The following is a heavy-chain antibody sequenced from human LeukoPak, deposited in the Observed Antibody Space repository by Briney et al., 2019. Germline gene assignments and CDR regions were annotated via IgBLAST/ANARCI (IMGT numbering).Heavy chain of an antibody. CDR3: ARAGITMIVRYFDY. CDR1: GFTFSSYG. D-gene: IGHD3-22*01. CDR2: IRYDENKE. V-gene: IGHV3-30*02. Sequence: GGSLRLSCAASGFTFSSYGMHWVRQAPGKGLEWVAFIRYDENKEYYVDSVKGRFTISRDNSKNTLNLQMNSLRAEDTAVYYCARAGITMIVRYFDYWGQGTLVTVSS. J-gene: IGHJ4*02.